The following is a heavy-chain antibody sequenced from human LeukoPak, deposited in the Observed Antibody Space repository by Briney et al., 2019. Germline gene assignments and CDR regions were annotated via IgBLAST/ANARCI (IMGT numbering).Heavy chain of an antibody. CDR1: GFTFSDYA. D-gene: IGHD4-23*01. J-gene: IGHJ3*02. Sequence: SGGSLRLSCAASGFTFSDYAMSWVRQAPGKGLEWVSTISSSGDAKYYADSVRGRLTISRDNPKDTLNLQMNSLRAEDAAVYFCAKSRSAVVPPSDAFDIRGLGTMVTVSS. CDR3: AKSRSAVVPPSDAFDI. V-gene: IGHV3-23*01. CDR2: ISSSGDAK.